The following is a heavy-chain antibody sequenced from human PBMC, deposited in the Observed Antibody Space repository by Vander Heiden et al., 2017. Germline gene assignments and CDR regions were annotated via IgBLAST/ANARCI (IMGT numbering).Heavy chain of an antibody. V-gene: IGHV1-8*01. J-gene: IGHJ3*02. CDR2: MNPNSGNT. Sequence: QVQLVQSGAEVKKPGASVKVSCKASGYTFTSYDINWVRQATGQGLEWMGWMNPNSGNTGYAQKFQGRVTMTRNTSISTAYMELSSLRSEDTAVYYCASSTALYCSGGSCFTNDAFDIWGQGTMGTVSS. CDR3: ASSTALYCSGGSCFTNDAFDI. D-gene: IGHD2-15*01. CDR1: GYTFTSYD.